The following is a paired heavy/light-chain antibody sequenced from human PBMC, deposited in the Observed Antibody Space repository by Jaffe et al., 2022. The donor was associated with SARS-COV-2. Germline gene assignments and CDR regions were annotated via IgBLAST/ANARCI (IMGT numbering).Heavy chain of an antibody. J-gene: IGHJ4*02. D-gene: IGHD5-12*01. CDR3: VREDMVATRVDF. V-gene: IGHV4-39*01. CDR2: VYHNGNT. Sequence: QVQLQESGPGLVKPSETLSLTCAVSGGFISSSSYYWGWIRQPPGKGLEWIGIVYHNGNTYHNPSLKRRVAMSVDTSTNQFSLKLSSVTAADTALYYCVREDMVATRVDFWGQGTLVTVSS. CDR1: GGFISSSSYY.
Light chain of an antibody. CDR2: EVN. CDR3: SSYAGSNKLV. V-gene: IGLV2-8*01. CDR1: SSDVGGYNY. Sequence: QSALTQPPSASGSPGQSVTISCTGSSSDVGGYNYVSWYQQHPGKVPKLMIYEVNKRPSGVPDRFSGSKSGKTASLTVSGLQEEDEADYYCSSYAGSNKLVFGGGTKLTVL. J-gene: IGLJ2*01.